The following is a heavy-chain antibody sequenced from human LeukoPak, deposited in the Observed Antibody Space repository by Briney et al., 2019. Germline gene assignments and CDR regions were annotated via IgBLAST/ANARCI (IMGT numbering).Heavy chain of an antibody. D-gene: IGHD3-22*01. Sequence: PGGSLRLSCAASGFTLTSYYMSWVRQAPGKGLEWVSVIYSAGSIYYADSVKGRFTISRDNSQNTLYLQMNSLRAEDTVVYYCVRRRSYYYDSTGSFDYWGQGTLVTVSP. V-gene: IGHV3-66*01. CDR3: VRRRSYYYDSTGSFDY. CDR1: GFTLTSYY. J-gene: IGHJ4*02. CDR2: IYSAGSI.